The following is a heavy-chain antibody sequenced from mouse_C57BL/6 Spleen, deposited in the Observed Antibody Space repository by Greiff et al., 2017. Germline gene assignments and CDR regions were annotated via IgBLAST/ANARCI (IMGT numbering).Heavy chain of an antibody. CDR1: GYAFSSDW. J-gene: IGHJ1*03. Sequence: QVQLKQSGAELVKPGASVKISCKASGYAFSSDWMNWVKQRPGKGLEWIGQIDPGDGDTNYNGKFKGKATLTADKSSSTAYMQLSSLTSVDSAVYFCAEGRIYTIWYFGGWGTGTTVTVAS. CDR3: AEGRIYTIWYFGG. CDR2: IDPGDGDT. D-gene: IGHD1-1*01. V-gene: IGHV1-80*01.